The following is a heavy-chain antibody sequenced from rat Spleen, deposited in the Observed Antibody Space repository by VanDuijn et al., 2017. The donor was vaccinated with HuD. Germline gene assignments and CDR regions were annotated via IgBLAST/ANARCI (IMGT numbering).Heavy chain of an antibody. D-gene: IGHD1-11*01. CDR1: GLSFSNYD. CDR2: ISYDGSTT. Sequence: EVQLVETGGGAVQPGRSMKLSCAASGLSFSNYDMAWVRQTPTKGLEWVATISYDGSTTYYRDSVKGRFTISRNNAKSTLYLQIDSLRSEDTATYYCARRIYGGYRYFDYWGQGVMVTVSS. J-gene: IGHJ2*01. CDR3: ARRIYGGYRYFDY. V-gene: IGHV5-7*01.